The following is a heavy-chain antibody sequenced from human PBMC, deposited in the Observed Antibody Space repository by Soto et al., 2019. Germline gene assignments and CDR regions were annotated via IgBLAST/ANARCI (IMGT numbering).Heavy chain of an antibody. V-gene: IGHV1-69*04. CDR3: ARDKPEDIVVVPAAIPEI. J-gene: IGHJ3*02. CDR2: IIPILGIA. CDR1: GGTFSSYT. D-gene: IGHD2-2*02. Sequence: SVKVSCEASGGTFSSYTISWVRQAPGQEREWMGRIIPILGIANYAQKFQGRVTITADKSTSTAYMELSSLRSEDTAVYYCARDKPEDIVVVPAAIPEIWGQGTMVTVSS.